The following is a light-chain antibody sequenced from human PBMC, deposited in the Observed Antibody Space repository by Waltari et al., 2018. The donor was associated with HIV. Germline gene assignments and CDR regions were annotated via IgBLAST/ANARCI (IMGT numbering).Light chain of an antibody. CDR2: RNN. J-gene: IGLJ2*01. Sequence: QSVLTQPPSASGTPGQRVTISCSGSSSNIGSNTVNWYQQLPGTAPKLILYRNNQRPAGVPGRFSGSKSGTSASLAISGLQSEDEANYYWAAWDDSLNGPVVFGGGTKLTVL. V-gene: IGLV1-44*01. CDR3: AAWDDSLNGPVV. CDR1: SSNIGSNT.